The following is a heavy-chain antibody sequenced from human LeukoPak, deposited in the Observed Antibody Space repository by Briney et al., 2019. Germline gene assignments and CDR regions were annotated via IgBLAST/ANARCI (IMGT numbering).Heavy chain of an antibody. CDR3: ARDRHWNQGNFDY. J-gene: IGHJ4*02. V-gene: IGHV1-2*02. Sequence: ASVKVSCKASGYTFTGYYMHWVRQAPGQGLEWMGWINANSGGTDYAQKFQDRVTMTRDTSISTAYMELSRLRSDDTAVYYCARDRHWNQGNFDYWGQGTLVTVSS. CDR2: INANSGGT. CDR1: GYTFTGYY. D-gene: IGHD1-1*01.